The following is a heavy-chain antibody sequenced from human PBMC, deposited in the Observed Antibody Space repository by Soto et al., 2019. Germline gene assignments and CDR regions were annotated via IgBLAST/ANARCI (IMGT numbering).Heavy chain of an antibody. CDR2: ISSNGGST. V-gene: IGHV3-64D*06. J-gene: IGHJ5*02. Sequence: GGSLRLSCSASGFNCSGYAMRWVRQAQGKGLEYVSAISSNGGSTYYADSVKGRFTISRANSKNTLYLQMSSLRAEDTAVYYCVKGPSPTATTPPIWFDPWGQGTLVTVSS. CDR3: VKGPSPTATTPPIWFDP. CDR1: GFNCSGYA. D-gene: IGHD4-17*01.